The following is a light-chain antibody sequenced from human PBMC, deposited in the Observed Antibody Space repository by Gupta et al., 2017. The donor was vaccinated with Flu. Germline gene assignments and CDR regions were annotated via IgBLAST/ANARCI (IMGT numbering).Light chain of an antibody. CDR3: QKGSKGLLT. Sequence: VVLSLSPLPLSVTLGQPASLSCRSSESLVFSDRNTYLTWFQQRPGKSPRLLIHDISKRESGVPDRFSGSGSGPDFTLTISRVEAEDVGVYYCQKGSKGLLTFGQGTKVEIK. CDR2: DIS. V-gene: IGKV2-30*01. CDR1: ESLVFSDRNTY. J-gene: IGKJ1*01.